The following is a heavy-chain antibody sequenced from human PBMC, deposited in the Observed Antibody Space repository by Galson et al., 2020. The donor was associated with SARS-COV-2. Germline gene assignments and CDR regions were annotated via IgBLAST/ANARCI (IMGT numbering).Heavy chain of an antibody. Sequence: GESLKISCAASGFTFSSYGMHWVRQAPGKGLEWVAVIWYDGSNKYYADSVKGRFTISRDNSKNTLYLQMNSLRAEDTAVYYCARGQIRLWFGEYNWFDPWGQGTLVTVSS. V-gene: IGHV3-33*01. CDR2: IWYDGSNK. J-gene: IGHJ5*02. D-gene: IGHD3-10*01. CDR1: GFTFSSYG. CDR3: ARGQIRLWFGEYNWFDP.